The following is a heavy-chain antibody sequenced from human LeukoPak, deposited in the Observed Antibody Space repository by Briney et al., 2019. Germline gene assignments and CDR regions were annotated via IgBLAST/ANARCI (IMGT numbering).Heavy chain of an antibody. V-gene: IGHV4-39*01. CDR1: GGSISSSSYY. CDR3: ARQYCSSTSCLGWFDP. Sequence: SETLSLTCTVSGGSISSSSYYWGWIRQPPGKGLEWIGSIYYSGSTYYNPSLKSRVTISVDTSKNQFSLKLSSVTAADTAVYYYARQYCSSTSCLGWFDPWGQGTLVTVSS. CDR2: IYYSGST. J-gene: IGHJ5*02. D-gene: IGHD2-2*01.